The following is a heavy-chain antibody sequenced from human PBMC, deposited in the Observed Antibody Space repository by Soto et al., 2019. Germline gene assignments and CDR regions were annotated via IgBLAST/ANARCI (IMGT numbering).Heavy chain of an antibody. CDR1: GFSFDDYG. D-gene: IGHD2-2*03. CDR3: AKDNDLDRDGPFDY. CDR2: ISWNSGDI. J-gene: IGHJ4*02. Sequence: EMQLVESGGGSVQPGRSLRLSCAASGFSFDDYGMHWVRQGPGKCLEWVSGISWNSGDIYYADSVKGRFTISRDNAKKSLYLPMNSLRTEDTALYYCAKDNDLDRDGPFDYWGQGILVTVSS. V-gene: IGHV3-9*01.